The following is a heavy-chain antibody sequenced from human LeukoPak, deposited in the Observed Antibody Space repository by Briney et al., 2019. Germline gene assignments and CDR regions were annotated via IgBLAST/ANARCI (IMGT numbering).Heavy chain of an antibody. CDR1: GYTFTNYD. Sequence: ASVKVSCKASGYTFTNYDINWVRQATGQGLEWMGWMKPSSGNTGYTQNFQGRVTMTRDTSTTTAYLELSSLRSEDTAVYYCTRGFNGQDSWGQGTLVTVSS. CDR3: TRGFNGQDS. J-gene: IGHJ4*02. CDR2: MKPSSGNT. V-gene: IGHV1-8*01.